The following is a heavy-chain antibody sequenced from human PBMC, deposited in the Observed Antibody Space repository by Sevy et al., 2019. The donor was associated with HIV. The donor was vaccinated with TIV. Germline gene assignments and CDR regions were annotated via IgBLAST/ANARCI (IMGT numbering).Heavy chain of an antibody. CDR3: ARGQVILDS. Sequence: AYVKVSCKASGYTFTDYYIHWVRQAPGQGLEWVGYINPNTDVTNYAQKFRGRVTITRDTSISTVYMELRGLRSDDTALYYCARGQVILDSWGQGTLVTVSS. CDR1: GYTFTDYY. V-gene: IGHV1-2*02. CDR2: INPNTDVT. J-gene: IGHJ4*02.